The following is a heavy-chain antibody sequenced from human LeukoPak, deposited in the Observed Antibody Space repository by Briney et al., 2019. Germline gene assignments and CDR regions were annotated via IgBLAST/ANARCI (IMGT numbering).Heavy chain of an antibody. CDR1: GGTFSSYA. V-gene: IGHV1-69*04. D-gene: IGHD2-15*01. Sequence: GASVKVSCKASGGTFSSYAISWVRQAPGQGLEWMGRIIPILGIANYAQKFQGRVTITADKSTSTAYMELSSLRSEDTAVYYCARDPRPNCSGGSCYSATGTVDYWGQGTLVTVSS. CDR3: ARDPRPNCSGGSCYSATGTVDY. J-gene: IGHJ4*02. CDR2: IIPILGIA.